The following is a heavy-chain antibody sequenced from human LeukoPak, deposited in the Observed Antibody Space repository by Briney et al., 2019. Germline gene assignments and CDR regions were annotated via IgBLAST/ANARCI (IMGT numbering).Heavy chain of an antibody. CDR2: IYSDGGT. J-gene: IGHJ4*02. CDR3: ARGDGYNFFDY. CDR1: GFTVSTDY. Sequence: AGGSLRLSCVASGFTVSTDYMTWVRQAPGKGLEWVSVIYSDGGTYYSDSVKGRFTISRDNSENTLYLQMKSLRAEDTAVYYCARGDGYNFFDYWGQGTLVTVSS. D-gene: IGHD5-24*01. V-gene: IGHV3-53*01.